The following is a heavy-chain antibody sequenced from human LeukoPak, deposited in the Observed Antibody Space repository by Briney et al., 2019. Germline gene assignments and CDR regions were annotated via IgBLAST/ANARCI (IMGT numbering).Heavy chain of an antibody. D-gene: IGHD3-10*01. CDR1: GFSVNNNY. CDR3: ALLWYGELPQVDY. V-gene: IGHV3-53*01. J-gene: IGHJ4*02. Sequence: GGPLRFSCAASGFSVNNNYMTWVRQAPGKGLEWVSLTYTGGTIYYADSVKGRFTISRDNSKNTLYLQMNSLTAEDTAVYYCALLWYGELPQVDYWGQGTLVTVSS. CDR2: TYTGGTI.